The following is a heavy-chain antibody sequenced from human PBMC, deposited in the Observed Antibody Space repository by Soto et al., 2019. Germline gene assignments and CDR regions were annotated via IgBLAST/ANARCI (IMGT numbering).Heavy chain of an antibody. CDR3: AAMLIVGATPYYFEY. CDR1: GASISSMNW. J-gene: IGHJ4*01. CDR2: MFYCGST. Sequence: PSETLSLTCAVSGASISSMNWWSWVRQTTGRGLEWIGGMFYCGSTYYNPSLKSRVTMSVDTPKKQFSLVLSSVTAADTAVYYCAAMLIVGATPYYFEYWDEGNLVTVSS. D-gene: IGHD1-26*01. V-gene: IGHV4-4*02.